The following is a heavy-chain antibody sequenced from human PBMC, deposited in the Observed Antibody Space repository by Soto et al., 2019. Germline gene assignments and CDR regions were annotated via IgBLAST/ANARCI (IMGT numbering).Heavy chain of an antibody. J-gene: IGHJ4*02. Sequence: ASVKVSCKASGGTFSSYAISWVRQAPGQGLEWMGGIIPIFGTANYAQKFQGRVTITADESTSTAYMELSSLRSEDTAVYYCARERDGYNYFYYWGQGTLVTVSS. D-gene: IGHD5-12*01. V-gene: IGHV1-69*13. CDR2: IIPIFGTA. CDR1: GGTFSSYA. CDR3: ARERDGYNYFYY.